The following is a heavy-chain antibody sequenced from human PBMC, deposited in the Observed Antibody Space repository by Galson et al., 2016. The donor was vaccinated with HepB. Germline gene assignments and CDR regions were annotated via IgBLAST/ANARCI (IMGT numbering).Heavy chain of an antibody. CDR1: LSTIRNYA. V-gene: IGHV3-33*01. D-gene: IGHD1-20*01. J-gene: IGHJ4*02. CDR2: IWYDGSEE. Sequence: SLRLSCAASLSTIRNYAMHWVRQALGKGLEWVALIWYDGSEEYYADSVKGRFTISRDNSKNTLYLQMNSLRAEDTAVYYRARSISRTNGPPFDYWGQGTLVTVSS. CDR3: ARSISRTNGPPFDY.